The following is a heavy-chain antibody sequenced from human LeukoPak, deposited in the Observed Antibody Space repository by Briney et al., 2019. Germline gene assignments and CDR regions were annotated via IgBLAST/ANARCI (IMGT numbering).Heavy chain of an antibody. V-gene: IGHV4-38-2*02. Sequence: KTSETLSLTCTVSGYSISSGYYWGWIRQPPGKGLEWIGSIYHSGSTYYGPSLKSRLTISLDTSRNQFSLKLNSVTAADTAVYYCAKSNGYGLIDIWGQGTMVTVSS. CDR3: AKSNGYGLIDI. J-gene: IGHJ3*02. CDR1: GYSISSGYY. CDR2: IYHSGST. D-gene: IGHD3-10*01.